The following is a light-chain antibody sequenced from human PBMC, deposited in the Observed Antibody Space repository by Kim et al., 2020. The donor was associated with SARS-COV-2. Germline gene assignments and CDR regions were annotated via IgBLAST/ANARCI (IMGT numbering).Light chain of an antibody. CDR2: GNS. CDR1: SSNIGAGYD. CDR3: QSYDSSLSGWV. V-gene: IGLV1-40*01. Sequence: QWVTISCTGSSSNIGAGYDVHWYQQLPGTAPILLIYGNSNRPSGVADRFSGSKSGTSASLAITGLQAEDEADYYCQSYDSSLSGWVFGGGTKLTVL. J-gene: IGLJ3*02.